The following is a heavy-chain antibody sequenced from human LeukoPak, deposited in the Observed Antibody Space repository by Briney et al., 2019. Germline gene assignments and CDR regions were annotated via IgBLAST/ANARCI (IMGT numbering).Heavy chain of an antibody. J-gene: IGHJ4*02. CDR1: GFTFSSYW. V-gene: IGHV3-30*09. Sequence: GGSLRLSCAASGFTFSSYWMSWVRQAPGKGLEWVAVISHDGSNKYYADSVKGRFAISRDNSKNTLYLQMNSLRDEDTAMFYCARDSNWGSTHYWGQGTLVTVSS. CDR3: ARDSNWGSTHY. D-gene: IGHD7-27*01. CDR2: ISHDGSNK.